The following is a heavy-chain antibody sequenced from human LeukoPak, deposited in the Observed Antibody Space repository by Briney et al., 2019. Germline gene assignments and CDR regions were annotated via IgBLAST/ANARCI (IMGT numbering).Heavy chain of an antibody. D-gene: IGHD4-17*01. J-gene: IGHJ5*02. CDR3: ARGRSTTTPPYNWFDP. V-gene: IGHV3-21*01. Sequence: PGRSLRLTCAASGFIFGAYALHWVRQAPGKGLEWVSSISSSSSYIYYADSVKGRFTISRDNAKNSLYLQMNSLRAEDTAVYYCARGRSTTTPPYNWFDPWGQGTLVTVSS. CDR1: GFIFGAYA. CDR2: ISSSSSYI.